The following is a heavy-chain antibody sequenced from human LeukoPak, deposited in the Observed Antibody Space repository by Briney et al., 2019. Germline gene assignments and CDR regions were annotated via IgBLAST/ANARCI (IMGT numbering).Heavy chain of an antibody. J-gene: IGHJ3*02. D-gene: IGHD2-21*02. Sequence: SETLSLTCTVSGGSISSYYWSWIRQPAGKGLKWIGRIYTSGSTNYNPSLKSRVTMSVDTSKNQFSLKLSSVTAADTAVCYCARGDSTAFDIWGQGTMVTVSS. CDR3: ARGDSTAFDI. V-gene: IGHV4-4*07. CDR2: IYTSGST. CDR1: GGSISSYY.